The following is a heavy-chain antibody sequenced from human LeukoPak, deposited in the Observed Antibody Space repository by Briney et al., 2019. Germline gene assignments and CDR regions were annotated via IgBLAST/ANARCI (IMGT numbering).Heavy chain of an antibody. CDR3: ARVSVVAAVANYYYYYYMDV. CDR2: IIPILGIA. J-gene: IGHJ6*03. Sequence: SVKVSCKASGGTFSSYAISWVRQAPGQGLEWMGRIIPILGIANYAQKFQGRVTITADESTSTAYMELSSLRSEDTAVYYCARVSVVAAVANYYYYYYMDVWGKGTTVTVSS. D-gene: IGHD2-2*01. V-gene: IGHV1-69*04. CDR1: GGTFSSYA.